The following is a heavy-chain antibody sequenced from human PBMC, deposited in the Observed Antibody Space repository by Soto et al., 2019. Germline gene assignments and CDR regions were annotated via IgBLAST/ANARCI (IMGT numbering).Heavy chain of an antibody. CDR2: IYFDGITT. J-gene: IGHJ4*02. CDR3: ARGGAMGVDY. Sequence: PGGSLRLGCTASGFTFNTHWMHWVRQAPGKGLVWVSRIYFDGITTNYADSVKGRLTVSRDNAKNTVYLHVNTLRDEDTAVYYCARGGAMGVDYWGQGTLVTVSS. V-gene: IGHV3-74*01. CDR1: GFTFNTHW. D-gene: IGHD1-26*01.